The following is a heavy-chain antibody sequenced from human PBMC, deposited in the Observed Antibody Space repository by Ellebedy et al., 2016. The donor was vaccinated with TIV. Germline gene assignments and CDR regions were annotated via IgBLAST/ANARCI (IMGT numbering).Heavy chain of an antibody. J-gene: IGHJ4*02. V-gene: IGHV3-53*01. CDR3: AGGTY. CDR2: MDAGGNT. Sequence: GESPKISCAASGFTFSNTWMTWVRQAPGKGLEWVSIMDAGGNTHYPDPVKGRFTVSRDNSKNTLYLQMNSLRAEDTAVYYCAGGTYWGQGTLVTVSS. CDR1: GFTFSNTW.